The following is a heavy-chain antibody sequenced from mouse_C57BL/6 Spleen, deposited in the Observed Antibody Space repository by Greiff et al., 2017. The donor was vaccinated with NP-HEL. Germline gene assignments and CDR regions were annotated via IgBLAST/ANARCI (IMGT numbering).Heavy chain of an antibody. CDR3: ARYYDVGGAMDY. CDR2: ISSGSSTI. V-gene: IGHV5-17*01. J-gene: IGHJ4*01. D-gene: IGHD2-4*01. Sequence: EVKLMESGGGLVKPGGSLKLSCAASGFTFSDYGMHWVRQAPEKGLEWVAYISSGSSTIYYADTVKGRFTISRDTAKNTLFLQMTSLRSEDTAMYYCARYYDVGGAMDYWGQGTSVTVSS. CDR1: GFTFSDYG.